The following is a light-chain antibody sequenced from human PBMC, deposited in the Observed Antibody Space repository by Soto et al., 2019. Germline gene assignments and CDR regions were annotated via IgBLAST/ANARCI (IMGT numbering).Light chain of an antibody. CDR1: SSNIGGNY. Sequence: QSVLTQPPSASGTPGQRVTISCSGSSSNIGGNYVYWSQQVPGTAPKVLIYSNDQRPSGVPDRFSGSKSGTSASLAISGLLSEDEADYYCASWDDSLSGPVFGGGTKVTVL. CDR3: ASWDDSLSGPV. CDR2: SND. V-gene: IGLV1-47*02. J-gene: IGLJ3*02.